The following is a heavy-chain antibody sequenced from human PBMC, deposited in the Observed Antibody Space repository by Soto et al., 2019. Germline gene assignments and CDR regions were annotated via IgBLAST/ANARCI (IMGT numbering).Heavy chain of an antibody. J-gene: IGHJ4*02. Sequence: PSETLSLTCTVSGGSVSSGSYYWSWIRQPPGKGLEWIGYIYYSGSTNYNPSLKSRVTISVGTSKNQFSLKLSSVTAADTAVYYCARGAIFGVVQYYFDYWGQGTLVTVSS. D-gene: IGHD3-3*01. CDR3: ARGAIFGVVQYYFDY. V-gene: IGHV4-61*01. CDR1: GGSVSSGSYY. CDR2: IYYSGST.